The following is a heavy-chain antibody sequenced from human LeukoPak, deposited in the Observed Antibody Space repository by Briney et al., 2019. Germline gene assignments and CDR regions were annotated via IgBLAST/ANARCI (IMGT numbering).Heavy chain of an antibody. CDR1: GFTFSSNY. CDR2: IYSGGST. J-gene: IGHJ4*02. Sequence: PGGSLRLSCEASGFTFSSNYMSWVRQAPGKGLEWVSVIYSGGSTYYADSVKGRFTISRDNSKNTLYLQMNSLRAEDTAVYYCARDYYDSSGYYFSFDYWGQGTLVTVSS. CDR3: ARDYYDSSGYYFSFDY. D-gene: IGHD3-22*01. V-gene: IGHV3-53*01.